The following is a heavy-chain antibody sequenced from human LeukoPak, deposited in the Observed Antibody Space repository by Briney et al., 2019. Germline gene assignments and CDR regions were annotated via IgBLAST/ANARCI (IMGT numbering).Heavy chain of an antibody. CDR3: AREVKRLAVAGTMGY. CDR2: IWYDGSNK. CDR1: GFTFRSYG. Sequence: GGSLRLSCAASGFTFRSYGMHWVRQAPGKGLEWVAVIWYDGSNKYYADSVKGRFTISRDNSKNTLYLQMNSLRAEDTAVYYCAREVKRLAVAGTMGYWGQGTLVTVSS. J-gene: IGHJ4*02. D-gene: IGHD6-19*01. V-gene: IGHV3-33*01.